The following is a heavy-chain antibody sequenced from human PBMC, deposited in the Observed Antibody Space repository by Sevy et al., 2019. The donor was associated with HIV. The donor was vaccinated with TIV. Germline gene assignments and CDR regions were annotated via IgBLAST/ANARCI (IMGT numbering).Heavy chain of an antibody. Sequence: SETLSLTCAVYGGSFSGYYWSWIRQPPGKGLEWIGEINHSGSTNYNPSLKSRVTISVDTSKNQFSLKLSSVTAADTAMYYCARASSPAGAGVVPAARNGMDVWGQGTTVTVSS. J-gene: IGHJ6*02. CDR1: GGSFSGYY. CDR2: INHSGST. CDR3: ARASSPAGAGVVPAARNGMDV. D-gene: IGHD2-2*01. V-gene: IGHV4-34*01.